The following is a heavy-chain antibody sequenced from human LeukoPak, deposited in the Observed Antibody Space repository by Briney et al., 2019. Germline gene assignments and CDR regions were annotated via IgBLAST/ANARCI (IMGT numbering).Heavy chain of an antibody. J-gene: IGHJ5*02. CDR3: ARYGNRNWFDP. D-gene: IGHD1-14*01. CDR2: ISSSGSTI. Sequence: PGGFLRLSCAASGFTFSSYEMNWVRQAPGKGLEWVSYISSSGSTIYYADSVKGRFTISRDNAKNSLYLQMNSLRAEDTAVYYCARYGNRNWFDPWGQGTLVTVSS. CDR1: GFTFSSYE. V-gene: IGHV3-48*03.